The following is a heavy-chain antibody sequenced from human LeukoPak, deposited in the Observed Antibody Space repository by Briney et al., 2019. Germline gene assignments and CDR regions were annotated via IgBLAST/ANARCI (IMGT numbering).Heavy chain of an antibody. CDR1: GGSISSSNW. V-gene: IGHV4-4*02. J-gene: IGHJ6*03. CDR2: INHSGST. Sequence: SETLSLTCAVSGGSISSSNWWTWVRQPPGKGLEWIGEINHSGSTNYNPSLKSRVTISLDTSKNQFSLKLSSVTAADTAIYYCARDFSSSSTVYYYYYMDVWGKGTTVTVSS. CDR3: ARDFSSSSTVYYYYYMDV. D-gene: IGHD6-6*01.